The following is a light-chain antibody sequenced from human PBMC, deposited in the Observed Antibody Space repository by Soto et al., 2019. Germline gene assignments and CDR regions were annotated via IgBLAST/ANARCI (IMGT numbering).Light chain of an antibody. Sequence: EIVLTQSPATLSLSPGERATLSCRASQSVGGYLDWYQQKPGQAPRLLIYDASNRASGIPARFSGSGSGTAYTITIISLEPEDHSVYYCHQQSNWPPLTFGGGTKVEIK. CDR2: DAS. V-gene: IGKV3-11*01. CDR3: HQQSNWPPLT. J-gene: IGKJ4*01. CDR1: QSVGGY.